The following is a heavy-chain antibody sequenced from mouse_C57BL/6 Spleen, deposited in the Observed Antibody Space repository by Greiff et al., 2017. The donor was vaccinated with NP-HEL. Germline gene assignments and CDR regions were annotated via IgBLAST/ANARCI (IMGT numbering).Heavy chain of an antibody. V-gene: IGHV3-6*01. CDR2: ISYDGSN. CDR1: GYSITSGYY. J-gene: IGHJ4*01. Sequence: EVKLMESGPGLVKPSQSLSLTCSVTGYSITSGYYWNWIRQFPGNNLEWMGYISYDGSNNYNPSLKKRISITRDTSKNQFFLKLKSVTTEDTATYYCARGYEGCTTGRGCAMDYWGQGTSVTVSS. CDR3: ARGYEGCTTGRGCAMDY. D-gene: IGHD2-3*01.